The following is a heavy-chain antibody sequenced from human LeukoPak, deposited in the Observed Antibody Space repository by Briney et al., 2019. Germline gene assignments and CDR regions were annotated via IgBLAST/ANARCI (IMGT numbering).Heavy chain of an antibody. Sequence: SETLSLTCTVSGGSISSYYWSWIRQPAGKGLEWIGRIYTSGSTNCNPSLKSRVTMSVDTSKNQFSLKLISVTAADTAVYFCARGPYSYDSSGAFDIWGQGTMVTVSS. D-gene: IGHD3-22*01. CDR2: IYTSGST. CDR1: GGSISSYY. J-gene: IGHJ3*02. V-gene: IGHV4-4*07. CDR3: ARGPYSYDSSGAFDI.